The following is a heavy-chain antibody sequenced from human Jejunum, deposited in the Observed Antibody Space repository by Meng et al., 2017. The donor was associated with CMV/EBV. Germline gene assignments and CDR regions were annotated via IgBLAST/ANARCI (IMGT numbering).Heavy chain of an antibody. Sequence: QMQLQESGPGLVKPAETLSLTLTASCDPISSGSHSWAWFRQPPGKRLEWIGSMYFSGIADYNPSLKSRVTISLHATQKQFSLRLTSVTAADSAVYFCARDLTNKWFYYWGQGTLVTVSS. CDR1: CDPISSGSHS. V-gene: IGHV4-39*07. D-gene: IGHD1-26*01. CDR2: MYFSGIA. J-gene: IGHJ4*02. CDR3: ARDLTNKWFYY.